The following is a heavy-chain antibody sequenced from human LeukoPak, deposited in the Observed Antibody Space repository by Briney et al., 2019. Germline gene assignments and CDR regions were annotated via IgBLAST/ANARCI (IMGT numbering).Heavy chain of an antibody. V-gene: IGHV4-39*01. CDR1: GGSISSSSYY. D-gene: IGHD1-7*01. CDR2: IYYSGST. Sequence: SETLSLTCTVSGGSISSSSYYWGWIRQPPGKGLEWIGSIYYSGSTYYNPSLKSRVTISVDTSKNQFSLKLGSVTAADTAVYYCASQNWNSRPNWGQGTLVTVSS. CDR3: ASQNWNSRPN. J-gene: IGHJ4*02.